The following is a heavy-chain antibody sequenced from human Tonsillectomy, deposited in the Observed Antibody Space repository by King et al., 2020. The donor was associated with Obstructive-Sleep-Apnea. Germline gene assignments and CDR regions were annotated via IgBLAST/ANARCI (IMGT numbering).Heavy chain of an antibody. Sequence: QLVQSGAEVKKPGASVKVSCKASGYTFTSYGISWVRQAPGQGLEWMGWISAYNGNTNYAQKLQGRVTMTTDTSTSTAYMELRSLRPDDTAVYYCARDQGNDIVVVPAAMNYYGMDVWGQGTTVTVSS. D-gene: IGHD2-2*01. CDR1: GYTFTSYG. CDR2: ISAYNGNT. J-gene: IGHJ6*02. CDR3: ARDQGNDIVVVPAAMNYYGMDV. V-gene: IGHV1-18*04.